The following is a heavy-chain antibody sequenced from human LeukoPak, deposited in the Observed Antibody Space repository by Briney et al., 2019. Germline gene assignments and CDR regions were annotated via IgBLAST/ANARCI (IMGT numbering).Heavy chain of an antibody. Sequence: GGSLRLSCAASGFSFSSYWMSWVRQAPGKGLEWVANINPDGSNMLYVDSVEGRFTISRDNAKNSLYLQMNNLRAEDTAVYFCVSGFLQWLYWGQGTLVTVSS. CDR3: VSGFLQWLY. CDR2: INPDGSNM. D-gene: IGHD3-3*01. V-gene: IGHV3-7*01. CDR1: GFSFSSYW. J-gene: IGHJ4*02.